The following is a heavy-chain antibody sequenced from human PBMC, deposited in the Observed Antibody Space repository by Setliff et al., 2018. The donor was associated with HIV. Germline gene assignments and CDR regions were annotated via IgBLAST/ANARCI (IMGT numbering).Heavy chain of an antibody. D-gene: IGHD1-26*01. CDR1: GGSVGSGSYY. CDR3: ARAGMGALRSLFDY. Sequence: SETLSLTCTVSGGSVGSGSYYWSWIRQSPGKGLEWIGYIYYSGSTYYNPSLKSRVIISVDTSKNQFSLKLNSVTAADTAIYYCARAGMGALRSLFDYWGQGTLVTVS. J-gene: IGHJ4*02. CDR2: IYYSGST. V-gene: IGHV4-61*01.